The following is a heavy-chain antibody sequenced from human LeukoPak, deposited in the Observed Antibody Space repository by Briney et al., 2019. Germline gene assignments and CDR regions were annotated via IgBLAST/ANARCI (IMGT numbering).Heavy chain of an antibody. J-gene: IGHJ3*02. V-gene: IGHV4-34*01. CDR1: GGSFSGYY. CDR2: INHSGST. Sequence: PSETLSLTCAVYGGSFSGYYWSWIRQPPGKGLEWIGEINHSGSTNYNPSLKSRVTISVDTSKNQISLKLSSVTAADTAVYYCARAMLVAARRRAFDIWGQGTMVTVSS. CDR3: ARAMLVAARRRAFDI. D-gene: IGHD6-6*01.